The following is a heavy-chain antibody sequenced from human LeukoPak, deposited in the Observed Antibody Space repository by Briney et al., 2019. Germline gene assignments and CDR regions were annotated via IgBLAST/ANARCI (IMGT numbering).Heavy chain of an antibody. D-gene: IGHD3-9*01. V-gene: IGHV4-39*01. J-gene: IGHJ5*02. Sequence: PSETLSLTCTVSGGSISSSSYYWGWIRQPPGKGLEWIGEINHSGSTNYNPSLKSRVTISVDTSKNQFSLKLSSVTAADTAVYYCARQGGLTVLRYFDWFPDWFDPWGQGTLVTVSS. CDR1: GGSISSSSYY. CDR3: ARQGGLTVLRYFDWFPDWFDP. CDR2: INHSGST.